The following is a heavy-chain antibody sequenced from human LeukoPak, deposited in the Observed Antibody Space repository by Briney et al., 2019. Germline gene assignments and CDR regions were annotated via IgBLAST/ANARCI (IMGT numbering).Heavy chain of an antibody. D-gene: IGHD2-2*01. V-gene: IGHV3-23*01. CDR1: GFTFSSYA. CDR3: ASPEGGGVVVPAALPDAFDI. Sequence: GGSLRLSCAASGFTFSSYAMSWVRQAPGKGLEWVSAISGSGGSTYYADSVKGRFTISRDNSKNTLYLQMNSLRAEDTAVYYCASPEGGGVVVPAALPDAFDIWGQGTMVTVSS. CDR2: ISGSGGST. J-gene: IGHJ3*02.